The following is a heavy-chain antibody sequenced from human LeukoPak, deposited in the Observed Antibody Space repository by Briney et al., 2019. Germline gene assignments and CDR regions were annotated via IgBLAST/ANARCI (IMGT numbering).Heavy chain of an antibody. D-gene: IGHD1-26*01. CDR2: ISAYNGNT. CDR3: ARDQGTGGSYSLDY. V-gene: IGHV1-18*01. Sequence: ASVKISCKASGYTFTSYGISWVRQAPGQGLEWMGWISAYNGNTNYAQKLQGRVTMTTDTSTSTAYMELRSLRSDDTAVYYCARDQGTGGSYSLDYWRQGTLVTVSS. J-gene: IGHJ4*02. CDR1: GYTFTSYG.